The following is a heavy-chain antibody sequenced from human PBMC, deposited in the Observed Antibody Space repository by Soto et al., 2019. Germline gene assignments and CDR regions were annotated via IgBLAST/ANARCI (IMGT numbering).Heavy chain of an antibody. Sequence: SVKVSCKASGGTFSSYAISWVRQAPGQGLEWKGGIIPIFGTANYAQKFQGRVTITADESTSTAYMELSSLRSEDTAVYYCAASVISSSPRPIEYWGQRTLVSVTS. CDR1: GGTFSSYA. CDR2: IIPIFGTA. D-gene: IGHD6-6*01. V-gene: IGHV1-69*13. CDR3: AASVISSSPRPIEY. J-gene: IGHJ4*02.